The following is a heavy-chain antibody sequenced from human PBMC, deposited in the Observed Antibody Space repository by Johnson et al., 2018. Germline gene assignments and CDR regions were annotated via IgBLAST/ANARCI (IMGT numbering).Heavy chain of an antibody. D-gene: IGHD3-22*01. Sequence: QVQLVQSGGGVVQPGRSLRLSCAASGFTFSSYGMHWVRQAPGKGLEWVAVMSFGESNKYYADSVKGRFTISRDNSMDTLYLQMNSLIPEDTAVYFCARDFYDSSGYPRYLQHWGQGTLVTVSS. CDR2: MSFGESNK. V-gene: IGHV3-30*03. CDR1: GFTFSSYG. CDR3: ARDFYDSSGYPRYLQH. J-gene: IGHJ1*01.